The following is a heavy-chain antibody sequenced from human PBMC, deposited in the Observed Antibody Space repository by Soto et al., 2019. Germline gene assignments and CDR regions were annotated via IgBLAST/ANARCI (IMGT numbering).Heavy chain of an antibody. V-gene: IGHV3-23*01. D-gene: IGHD3-3*01. CDR1: RFSFSSFA. CDR3: AKDPNYDFWSGFSAVYFDY. CDR2: VSGRGGDT. Sequence: EVHLLQSGGGLVQPGGSLRLSCASSRFSFSSFALSWVRQTPGKGLEWVAAVSGRGGDTYYANSVKGRFTISRDNSQNTLFLQMNRLRAEDSAIYYCAKDPNYDFWSGFSAVYFDYWGQGTLVTVSS. J-gene: IGHJ4*02.